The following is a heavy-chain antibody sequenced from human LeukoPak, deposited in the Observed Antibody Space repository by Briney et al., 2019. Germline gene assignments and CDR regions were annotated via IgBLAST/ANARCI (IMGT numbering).Heavy chain of an antibody. CDR1: GYTFTSYY. Sequence: ASVKVSCKASGYTFTSYYMHWVRQAPGQGPEWMGIINPSGGSTSYAQKFQGRVTMTRDTSTSTVYMELSSLRSEDTAVYYCARDLTAYCSSTSCYPYYYYYYMDVWGKGTTVTVSS. D-gene: IGHD2-2*01. V-gene: IGHV1-46*03. CDR2: INPSGGST. J-gene: IGHJ6*03. CDR3: ARDLTAYCSSTSCYPYYYYYYMDV.